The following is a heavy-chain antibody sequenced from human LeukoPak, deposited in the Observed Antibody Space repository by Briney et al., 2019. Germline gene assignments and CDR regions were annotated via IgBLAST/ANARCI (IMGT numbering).Heavy chain of an antibody. Sequence: ASVKVSCKASGYNFTRYHMHWVRQAPGQGLEWMGIINPSGGSTSYAQKSQGRVTMTRDMSTSTVYMELSSLRSEDTAVYYCARESRVGSSTWYPNFDYWGQGTLVTVSS. CDR2: INPSGGST. CDR1: GYNFTRYH. V-gene: IGHV1-46*01. J-gene: IGHJ4*02. CDR3: ARESRVGSSTWYPNFDY. D-gene: IGHD2-2*01.